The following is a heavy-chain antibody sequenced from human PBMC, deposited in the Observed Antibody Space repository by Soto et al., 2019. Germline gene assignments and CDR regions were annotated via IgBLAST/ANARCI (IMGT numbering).Heavy chain of an antibody. CDR1: GFTFSNYR. V-gene: IGHV3-21*06. J-gene: IGHJ6*02. Sequence: GGSLRLSCATSGFTFSNYRMNWVREAPGKGLEWVASISGSGKDTFYRDSVKGRFTISRDNAESSLVLQMNSLTVDGTAVYHCARVHLVRTSSYYCGMDVWGPGTTVTVSS. CDR3: ARVHLVRTSSYYCGMDV. D-gene: IGHD6-6*01. CDR2: ISGSGKDT.